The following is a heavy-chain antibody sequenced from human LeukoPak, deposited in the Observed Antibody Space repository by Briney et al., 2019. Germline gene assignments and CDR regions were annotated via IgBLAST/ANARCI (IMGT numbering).Heavy chain of an antibody. J-gene: IGHJ4*02. CDR3: TRDLPYSSSWESIDY. CDR2: VSAYNGNT. Sequence: ASVKVSCKASGYTFTSYGISWVRQAPGQGLEWMGWVSAYNGNTNYSQKLQGRVTMTTDTSTSTAYMELRSLRSDDTAVYYCTRDLPYSSSWESIDYWGQGTLVTVSS. CDR1: GYTFTSYG. D-gene: IGHD6-13*01. V-gene: IGHV1-18*01.